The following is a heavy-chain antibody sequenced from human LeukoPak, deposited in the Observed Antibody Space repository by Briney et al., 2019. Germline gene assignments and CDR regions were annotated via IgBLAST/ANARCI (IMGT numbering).Heavy chain of an antibody. CDR2: IKQDGGEK. D-gene: IGHD2-2*01. CDR1: GFTFSTYW. CDR3: AREELGYCSSISCPDYYYYYMDV. J-gene: IGHJ6*03. V-gene: IGHV3-7*01. Sequence: PGGSLRLSCAASGFTFSTYWMGWVRQAPGKGLEWVANIKQDGGEKNYVDSVKGRFTISRDNSKKSLYLQMNSLRAEDTAVYYCAREELGYCSSISCPDYYYYYMDVWGKGTTVTASS.